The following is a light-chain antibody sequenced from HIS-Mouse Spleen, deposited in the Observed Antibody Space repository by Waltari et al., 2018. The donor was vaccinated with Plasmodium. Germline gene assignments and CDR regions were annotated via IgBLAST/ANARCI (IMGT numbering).Light chain of an antibody. CDR2: DAS. V-gene: IGKV1-33*01. Sequence: DIQMTQYPSSLSASVGDRVTITCQASQEISNYLNWYQQKPGKAPKLLIYDASNLETGVPSRFSGSGSGTDFTFTISSLQPEDIATYYCQQYDNLPPYTFGQGTKLEIK. CDR3: QQYDNLPPYT. CDR1: QEISNY. J-gene: IGKJ2*01.